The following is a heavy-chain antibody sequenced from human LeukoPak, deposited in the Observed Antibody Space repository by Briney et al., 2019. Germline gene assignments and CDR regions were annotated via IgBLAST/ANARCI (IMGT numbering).Heavy chain of an antibody. D-gene: IGHD3-22*01. V-gene: IGHV5-51*01. J-gene: IGHJ5*02. CDR3: ARLTDYYDSSGYYRNYNWFDP. CDR2: IYPGDSDT. CDR1: GYIFINYW. Sequence: GESLQFSSQCSGYIFINYWIAGVRQLPGKGLGWTGIIYPGDSDTKYSPSFQGQVTSSADKSLNTAYLQWSRLTASDTPMYYCARLTDYYDSSGYYRNYNWFDPWGEGTLVTVSS.